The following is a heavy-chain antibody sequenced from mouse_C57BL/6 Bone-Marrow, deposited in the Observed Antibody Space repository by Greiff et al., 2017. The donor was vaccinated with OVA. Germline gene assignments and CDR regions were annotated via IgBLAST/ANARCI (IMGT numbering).Heavy chain of an antibody. D-gene: IGHD1-1*02. Sequence: EVKLMESGGGLVKPGGSLKLSCAASGFTFSSYAMSWVRQTPEKRLEWVATISDGGSYTYYPDNVKGRFTISRDNAKNNLYLQMSHLKSEDTAMYYCAREGGNVYFDYWGQGTTLTVSS. J-gene: IGHJ2*01. CDR3: AREGGNVYFDY. CDR2: ISDGGSYT. V-gene: IGHV5-4*01. CDR1: GFTFSSYA.